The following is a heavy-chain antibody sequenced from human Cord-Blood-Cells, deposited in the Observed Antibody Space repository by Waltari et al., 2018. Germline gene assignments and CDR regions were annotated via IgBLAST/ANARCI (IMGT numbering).Heavy chain of an antibody. CDR1: GGTFSSYA. V-gene: IGHV1-69*01. CDR3: AREPYDYVWGSYRGFDP. D-gene: IGHD3-16*02. Sequence: QVQLVQSGAEVKKPGSSVKVSCKASGGTFSSYAISWVRQAPGQGLEWMGGIIPIFGTANYAQKFQGRVTITADESTSTAYMELSSLRSEDTAVYYCAREPYDYVWGSYRGFDPWDQGTLVTVSS. J-gene: IGHJ5*02. CDR2: IIPIFGTA.